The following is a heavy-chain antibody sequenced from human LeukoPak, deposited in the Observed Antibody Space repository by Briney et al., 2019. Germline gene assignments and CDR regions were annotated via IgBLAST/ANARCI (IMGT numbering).Heavy chain of an antibody. D-gene: IGHD5-24*01. CDR3: AKGQEVATITNLDY. CDR2: ISGSGGST. CDR1: GFTFSSYA. Sequence: GGSLRLSCAASGFTFSSYAMSWVRQAPGKGLEWVSAISGSGGSTYYADSVKGRFTIPRDNSKNTLYLQMNSLRAEDTAVYYCAKGQEVATITNLDYWGQGTLVTVSS. V-gene: IGHV3-23*01. J-gene: IGHJ4*02.